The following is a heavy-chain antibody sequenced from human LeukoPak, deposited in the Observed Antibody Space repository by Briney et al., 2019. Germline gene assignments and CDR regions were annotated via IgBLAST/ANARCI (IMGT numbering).Heavy chain of an antibody. D-gene: IGHD6-6*01. J-gene: IGHJ2*01. CDR2: IYTSGST. CDR3: ARYEQLVTDWYFDL. V-gene: IGHV4-4*07. CDR1: GGSISSYY. Sequence: SETLSLTCTVSGGSISSYYWSWIRQPAGKGLEWIGRIYTSGSTNYNPSLKSRVTVSVDTSKSQFSLKLSSVTAADTAVYYCARYEQLVTDWYFDLWGRGTLVTVSS.